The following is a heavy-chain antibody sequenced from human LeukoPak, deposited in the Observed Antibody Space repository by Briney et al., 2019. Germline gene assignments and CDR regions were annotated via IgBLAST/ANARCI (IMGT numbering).Heavy chain of an antibody. CDR1: GFTFSSYS. D-gene: IGHD1-26*01. CDR2: ISSSSTI. Sequence: PGGSLRLSCAASGFTFSSYSMNWVRQAPGKGLEWVSFISSSSTIYYADSVKGRFTISRDNAKNPLYLQMNSLRAEDTAVYYCARDRGGSYSAIDYWGQGTLVTVSS. J-gene: IGHJ4*02. V-gene: IGHV3-48*04. CDR3: ARDRGGSYSAIDY.